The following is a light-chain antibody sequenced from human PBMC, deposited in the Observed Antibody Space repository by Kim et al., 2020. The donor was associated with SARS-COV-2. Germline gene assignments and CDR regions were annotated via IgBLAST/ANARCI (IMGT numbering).Light chain of an antibody. V-gene: IGKV1-5*03. CDR2: KAS. CDR1: QSISSW. J-gene: IGKJ1*01. Sequence: DIQMTQSPSTLSASVGDRVTITCRASQSISSWLAWYQQKPGKAPKLLLYKASSLESGVPSRFSGSGSGTEFTLTISSLQPDDFATYYCQQYNSYSQWTFGQGTKVDIK. CDR3: QQYNSYSQWT.